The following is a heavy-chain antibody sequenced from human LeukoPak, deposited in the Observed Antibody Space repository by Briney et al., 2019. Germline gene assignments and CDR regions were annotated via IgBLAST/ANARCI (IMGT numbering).Heavy chain of an antibody. D-gene: IGHD1-1*01. Sequence: SETLSLTCTVSGGSISSYYWSWIRQPPGKGLEWIGYIYYSGSTNYNPSLKSRVTISVDTSKNQFSLKLSSVIAADTAVYYCARVRRTTGRTIYYYYMDVWGKGTTVTISS. V-gene: IGHV4-59*01. J-gene: IGHJ6*03. CDR1: GGSISSYY. CDR3: ARVRRTTGRTIYYYYMDV. CDR2: IYYSGST.